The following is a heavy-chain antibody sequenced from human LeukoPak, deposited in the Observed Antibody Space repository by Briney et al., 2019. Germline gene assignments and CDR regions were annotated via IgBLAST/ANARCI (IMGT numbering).Heavy chain of an antibody. CDR1: GFTFSSYN. Sequence: GGSLRLSCAASGFTFSSYNMNWVRQAPGKGLEWVSSISSSSSYIYYADSVRGRFTISRDNAKNSLYLQINSLRAEDTAVYYCARVPPFCGVASYSVYQDVFDIWGKGKRVTVFS. D-gene: IGHD2-21*02. J-gene: IGHJ3*02. CDR2: ISSSSSYI. V-gene: IGHV3-21*01. CDR3: ARVPPFCGVASYSVYQDVFDI.